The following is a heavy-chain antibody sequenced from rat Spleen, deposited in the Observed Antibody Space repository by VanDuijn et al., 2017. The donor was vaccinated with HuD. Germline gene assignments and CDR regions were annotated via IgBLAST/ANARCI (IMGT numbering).Heavy chain of an antibody. CDR2: ISHDGSGT. D-gene: IGHD1-12*02. Sequence: EVQLVESGGGLVQPGRSMKLSCAASGFTFSNYYMAWVRQAPTKGLEWVASISHDGSGTDYRDSVKGRFTISRDNAKSTPYLRMDSLRSGDTATYYCTTGWVMDAWGQGASVTVSS. CDR1: GFTFSNYY. J-gene: IGHJ4*01. V-gene: IGHV5-20*01. CDR3: TTGWVMDA.